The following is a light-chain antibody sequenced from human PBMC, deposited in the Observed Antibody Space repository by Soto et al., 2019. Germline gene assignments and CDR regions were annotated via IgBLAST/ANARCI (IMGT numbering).Light chain of an antibody. CDR1: QSVSSSY. Sequence: EIVMTQSPATLSVSPGERATLSCRASQSVSSSYLAWYQQKPGQAPRLLIYGASSRATDIPDRFSGSGSGTDFTLTISRLEPEDFAVYYCQQYGSSPSWTFGQGTKVDIK. V-gene: IGKV3-20*01. J-gene: IGKJ1*01. CDR3: QQYGSSPSWT. CDR2: GAS.